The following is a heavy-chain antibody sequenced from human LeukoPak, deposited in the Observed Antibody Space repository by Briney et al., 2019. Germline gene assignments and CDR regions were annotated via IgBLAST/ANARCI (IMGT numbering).Heavy chain of an antibody. CDR3: AKGKAAHYHSVTDEYYYYLDV. J-gene: IGHJ6*03. CDR2: ISYSGST. CDR1: GYYFSGFY. D-gene: IGHD3-9*01. Sequence: PSETLSLTCVAEGYYFSGFYWTWIRQAPGKGPEWIGEISYSGSTKYNPSLKSRVTIEVDTSKKQISLNLSSVTAADTAVYYCAKGKAAHYHSVTDEYYYYLDVWGKGTTVIASS. V-gene: IGHV4-34*01.